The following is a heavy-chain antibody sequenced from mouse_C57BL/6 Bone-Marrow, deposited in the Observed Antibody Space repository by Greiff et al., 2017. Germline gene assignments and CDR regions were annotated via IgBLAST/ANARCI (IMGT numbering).Heavy chain of an antibody. CDR3: ARSYGYDGYYCDY. J-gene: IGHJ2*01. CDR1: GYAFTNYL. CDR2: INPGSGGT. Sequence: QVQLKESGAELVRPGTSVKVSCKASGYAFTNYLIEWVKQRPGQGLEWIGVINPGSGGTNYNEKFKGKATLTADKSSSTAYMQLSSLTSEDSAVYFCARSYGYDGYYCDYWGQGTTLTVSS. V-gene: IGHV1-54*01. D-gene: IGHD2-2*01.